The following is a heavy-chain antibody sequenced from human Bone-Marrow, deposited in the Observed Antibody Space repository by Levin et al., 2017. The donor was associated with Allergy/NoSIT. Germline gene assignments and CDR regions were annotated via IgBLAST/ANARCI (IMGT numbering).Heavy chain of an antibody. V-gene: IGHV4-39*07. CDR1: GGSISSESHY. J-gene: IGHJ6*02. Sequence: RSQTLSLTCTVSGGSISSESHYWAWIRQPPGKGLEWVGSIYYDGSAYYTPSLTTRLTISVDTSKNQFSLRLNSVTAADTAVYYCAGEPNSPYYYHYGLDIWGQGTTVTVSS. D-gene: IGHD2/OR15-2a*01. CDR2: IYYDGSA. CDR3: AGEPNSPYYYHYGLDI.